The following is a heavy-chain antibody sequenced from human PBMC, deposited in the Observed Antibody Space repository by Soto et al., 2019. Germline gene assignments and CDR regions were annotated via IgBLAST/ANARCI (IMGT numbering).Heavy chain of an antibody. D-gene: IGHD3-10*01. J-gene: IGHJ5*02. CDR1: GASIISLDYY. CDR3: ARGAVVSLVRGVMGGNWFDP. Sequence: QVQLQESGPGLVRPSQTLSLTCTVSGASIISLDYYWTLIRQPPGKGLEWIGHIYHTGATYYNPSLESRVVRSVDKYNNQFSLKLSSVTAAETAVFYCARGAVVSLVRGVMGGNWFDPWGQGTLVTVSS. CDR2: IYHTGAT. V-gene: IGHV4-30-4*01.